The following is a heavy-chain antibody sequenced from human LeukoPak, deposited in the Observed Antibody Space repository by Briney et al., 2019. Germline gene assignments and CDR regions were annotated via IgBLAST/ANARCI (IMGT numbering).Heavy chain of an antibody. Sequence: SETLSLTCTVSGGSISSGSYSRSWIRQPAGKGLEWIGRIYTSGSTNYNPSLKSRVTISVDTSKNQFSLKLSSVTAADMAVYYCARVSIAAAATFDYWGQGTLVTVSS. J-gene: IGHJ4*02. CDR3: ARVSIAAAATFDY. CDR2: IYTSGST. V-gene: IGHV4-61*02. CDR1: GGSISSGSYS. D-gene: IGHD6-13*01.